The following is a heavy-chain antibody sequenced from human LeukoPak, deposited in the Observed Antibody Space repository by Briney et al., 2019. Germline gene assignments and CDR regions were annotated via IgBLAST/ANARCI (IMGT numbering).Heavy chain of an antibody. D-gene: IGHD6-19*01. Sequence: PXETLSLTCTVSGGSISSYYWSWIRQPPGKGLEWIGYIYYSGSTNYNPSLKGRVTISVDTSKNQFSLKLSSVTAADTAVYYCARHDSIVAVADYWGQGTLVTVSS. CDR1: GGSISSYY. J-gene: IGHJ4*02. CDR2: IYYSGST. CDR3: ARHDSIVAVADY. V-gene: IGHV4-59*08.